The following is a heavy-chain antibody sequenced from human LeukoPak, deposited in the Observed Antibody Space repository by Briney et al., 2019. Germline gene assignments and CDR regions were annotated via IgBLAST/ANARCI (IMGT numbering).Heavy chain of an antibody. CDR1: GYTFTSYD. D-gene: IGHD3-22*01. V-gene: IGHV1-8*01. CDR3: AALDFYDSSGYSDDAFDI. CDR2: MNPNSGNT. Sequence: ASVKVSCKASGYTFTSYDINWVRQATGQGLEWMGWMNPNSGNTGYAQKFQGRVTMTRNTSISTAYMELSSLRSEDTAVYYCAALDFYDSSGYSDDAFDIWGQGTMVTVSS. J-gene: IGHJ3*02.